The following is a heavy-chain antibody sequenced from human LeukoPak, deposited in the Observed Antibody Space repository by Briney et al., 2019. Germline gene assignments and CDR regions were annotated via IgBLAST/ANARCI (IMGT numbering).Heavy chain of an antibody. CDR2: ISGSGGST. CDR1: GFRFSNYA. V-gene: IGHV3-23*01. J-gene: IGHJ6*02. D-gene: IGHD2-15*01. CDR3: AKALGYCSGGSCYHYYYGMDV. Sequence: GGSLRLSCTASGFRFSNYAMNWVRRAPGKGLEWVSAISGSGGSTYYADSVKGRFTISRDNSKNTLYLQMNSLRAEDTAVYYCAKALGYCSGGSCYHYYYGMDVWGQGTTVTVSS.